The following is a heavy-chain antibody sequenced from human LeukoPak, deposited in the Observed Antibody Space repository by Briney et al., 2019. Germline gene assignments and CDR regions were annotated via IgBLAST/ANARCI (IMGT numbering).Heavy chain of an antibody. V-gene: IGHV3-30-3*01. Sequence: GGSLRLSCAASVFTFSSYAMHWVRHAPCKGLEWVVVISYDGSNKYYADSVKGRFTISRDNSKNTLYLQMNSLRAEDTAVYYCARDRGYSYSYDYWGQGTLVTVSS. D-gene: IGHD5-18*01. CDR1: VFTFSSYA. CDR2: ISYDGSNK. CDR3: ARDRGYSYSYDY. J-gene: IGHJ4*02.